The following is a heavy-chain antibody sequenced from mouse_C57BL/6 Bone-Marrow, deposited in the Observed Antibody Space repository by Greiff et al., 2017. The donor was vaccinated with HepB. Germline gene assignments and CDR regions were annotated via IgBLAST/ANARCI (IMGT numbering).Heavy chain of an antibody. V-gene: IGHV1-52*01. D-gene: IGHD3-3*01. J-gene: IGHJ1*03. CDR3: ARQRDEGYFDV. CDR1: GYTFTSYW. CDR2: IDPSDSET. Sequence: QVQLQQPGAELVRPGSSVKLSCKASGYTFTSYWMHWVKQRPIQGLEWIGNIDPSDSETHYNQKFKDKATLTVDKSSSTAYMQLSSLTSEDSAVYYCARQRDEGYFDVWGTGTTVTVSS.